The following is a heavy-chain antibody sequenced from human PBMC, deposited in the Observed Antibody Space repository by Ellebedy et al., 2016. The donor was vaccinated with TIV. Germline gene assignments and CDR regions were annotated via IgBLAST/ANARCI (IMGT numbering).Heavy chain of an antibody. CDR2: ITSGSSTI. D-gene: IGHD3-3*01. V-gene: IGHV3-48*02. CDR1: GFNLSTYS. J-gene: IGHJ4*02. Sequence: GESLKISCAASGFNLSTYSMNWVRQAPGKGLEWVSYITSGSSTIKYADSVKGRFTISRDNAKNSLYLQMNSLRDEDTAVYYCARETEGFTIFGVVAGPIYFDYWGQGTLVTVSS. CDR3: ARETEGFTIFGVVAGPIYFDY.